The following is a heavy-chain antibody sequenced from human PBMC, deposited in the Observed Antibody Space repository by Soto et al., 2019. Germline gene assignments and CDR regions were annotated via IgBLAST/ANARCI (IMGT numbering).Heavy chain of an antibody. J-gene: IGHJ4*02. V-gene: IGHV4-59*01. CDR3: ARGRIHLRYPFAY. CDR1: GGSISSYY. CDR2: IYYSGST. Sequence: SLTCTVSGGSISSYYWSWIRQPPGKGLEWIGYIYYSGSTNYNPSLKSRVTISVDTSKNQFSLKLSSVTAADTAVYYCARGRIHLRYPFAYWGQGTLVTVSS. D-gene: IGHD5-18*01.